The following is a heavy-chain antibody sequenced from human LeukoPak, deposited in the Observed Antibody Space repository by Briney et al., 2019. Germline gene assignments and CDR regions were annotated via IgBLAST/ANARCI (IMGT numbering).Heavy chain of an antibody. D-gene: IGHD1-26*01. CDR2: INDHGNIT. J-gene: IGHJ4*02. CDR1: GFTFSSYW. V-gene: IGHV3-74*01. CDR3: VRGGAQWELLY. Sequence: GGSLRLSCAASGFTFSSYWVHWVRQAPGKGLVWVSRINDHGNITNYADSVKGRFTISRDNAKNMLYLQMNSLRADDTAVYYCVRGGAQWELLYWGQGTLVTVST.